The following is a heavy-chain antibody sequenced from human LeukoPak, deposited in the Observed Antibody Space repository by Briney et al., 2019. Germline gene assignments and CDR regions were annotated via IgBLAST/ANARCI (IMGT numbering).Heavy chain of an antibody. J-gene: IGHJ4*02. CDR2: ISSGGSGT. Sequence: AGGSLRLSCASSGFTYSNFGMSWVRQAPGKGLEWVSSISSGGSGTYFADSVKGRFRISRDNSKSNLFLQMNSLRVEDTAIYYCATLSSGGSGSYHHYWGQGTLVTVSS. CDR1: GFTYSNFG. D-gene: IGHD3-10*01. CDR3: ATLSSGGSGSYHHY. V-gene: IGHV3-23*01.